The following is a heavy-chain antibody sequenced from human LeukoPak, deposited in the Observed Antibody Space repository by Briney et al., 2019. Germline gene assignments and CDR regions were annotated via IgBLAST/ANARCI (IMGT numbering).Heavy chain of an antibody. CDR2: ISGSGTI. Sequence: SETLPLTGTVSGGSINSYWSWSRQPAGKGLEWIGRISGSGTITYNPALQSRLSISIDTSKNQFSLKLMSVTAADTAVYYCARDSGTTGEVKFDPWGQGTLVTVSS. V-gene: IGHV4-4*07. CDR1: GGSINSY. J-gene: IGHJ5*02. CDR3: ARDSGTTGEVKFDP. D-gene: IGHD3-10*01.